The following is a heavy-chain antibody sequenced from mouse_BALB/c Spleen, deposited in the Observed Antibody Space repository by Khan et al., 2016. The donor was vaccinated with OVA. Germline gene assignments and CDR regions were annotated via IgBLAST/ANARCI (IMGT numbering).Heavy chain of an antibody. Sequence: QIQLVQSGAELVKPGASVRLSCKASDYTFTSYYLYWVKQRPGHGLEWIGDINPSNGGTNFNENFKTKATLTVDKSSSTAYMQLSSLTSKDSAVYYCTRSGYGAFAYWGQGTLVTVSA. CDR1: DYTFTSYY. CDR3: TRSGYGAFAY. J-gene: IGHJ3*01. D-gene: IGHD1-1*02. V-gene: IGHV1S81*02. CDR2: INPSNGGT.